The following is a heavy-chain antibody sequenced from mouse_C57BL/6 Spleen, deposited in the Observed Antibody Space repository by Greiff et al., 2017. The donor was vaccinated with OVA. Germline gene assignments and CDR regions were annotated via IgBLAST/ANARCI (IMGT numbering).Heavy chain of an antibody. CDR1: GYSFTDYN. Sequence: VQLQQSGPELVKPGASVTISCKASGYSFTDYNMNWVKQSNGKSLEWIGVLHPNYGPPSSTQKFKCKATVTVDQSSSTAYMQLNSLTSEDSAVYYCARGIWADYCDYWGKGTTLTVSS. V-gene: IGHV1-39*01. CDR2: LHPNYGPP. J-gene: IGHJ2*01. CDR3: ARGIWADYCDY.